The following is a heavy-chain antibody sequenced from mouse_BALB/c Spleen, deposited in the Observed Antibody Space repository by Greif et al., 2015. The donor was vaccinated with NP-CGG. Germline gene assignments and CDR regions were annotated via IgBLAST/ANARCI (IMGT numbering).Heavy chain of an antibody. D-gene: IGHD1-1*01. CDR1: GFAFSSYD. CDR2: ISSGGSYT. Sequence: EVMLVESGGGLVKPGGSLKLSCAASGFAFSSYDMSWVRQTPEKRLEWVATISSGGSYTYYPDSVKGRFTISRDNARNTLYLQMSSLRSEDTALYYCARRNYGSSYNWYFDVWGAGTTVTVSS. J-gene: IGHJ1*01. CDR3: ARRNYGSSYNWYFDV. V-gene: IGHV5-9*02.